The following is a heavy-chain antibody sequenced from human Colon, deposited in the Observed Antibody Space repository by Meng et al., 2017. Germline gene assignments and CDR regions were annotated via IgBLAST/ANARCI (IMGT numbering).Heavy chain of an antibody. CDR1: GFIVSKDA. D-gene: IGHD5-18*01. CDR2: MTGSERTT. J-gene: IGHJ4*02. V-gene: IGHV3-23*04. Sequence: LVVAGRGLRPSGGSLRLSCAVSGFIVSKDAMEWVRQAPGKGLEWVSSMTGSERTTSYADSVKGRFTISRDDSKNTLYLQMNSLRAEDTAVYYCAGHGGYSYLGQGNLVTVSS. CDR3: AGHGGYSY.